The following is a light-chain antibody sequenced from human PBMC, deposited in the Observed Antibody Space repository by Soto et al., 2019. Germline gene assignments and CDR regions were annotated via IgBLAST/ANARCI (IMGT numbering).Light chain of an antibody. J-gene: IGKJ2*01. CDR1: QSVSSY. V-gene: IGKV3-11*01. Sequence: EIVLTQSPATLSLSPGERATLSCRASQSVSSYLAWYQQKPGQAPRLLIYDTSNWAIGIPARFSGSGSETDFTLTISSLEPEDFAVYSCQQRSNYPPYTFGQGTKLDIK. CDR2: DTS. CDR3: QQRSNYPPYT.